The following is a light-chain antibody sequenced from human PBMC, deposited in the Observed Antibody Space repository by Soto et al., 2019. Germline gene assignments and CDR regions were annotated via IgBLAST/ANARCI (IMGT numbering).Light chain of an antibody. Sequence: EIVLTQSPATLSLSPGETATLSCRASQTVSSYLAWFQQKPGQPPRLLIYDASIKAPGIPARFSGSGSGTDLTLTISRLEPEDSAVYYCHQRSNWPKTFGQGTKVEIK. V-gene: IGKV3-11*01. CDR1: QTVSSY. CDR2: DAS. CDR3: HQRSNWPKT. J-gene: IGKJ1*01.